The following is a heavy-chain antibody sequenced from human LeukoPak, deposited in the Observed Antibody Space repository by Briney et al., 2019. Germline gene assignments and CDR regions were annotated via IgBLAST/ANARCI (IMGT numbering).Heavy chain of an antibody. V-gene: IGHV4-39*01. CDR3: ARTYGDYVWNYYYMDV. CDR1: GGSISSSSYY. CDR2: IYYSGST. Sequence: SETLSLTCTVSGGSISSSSYYWGWIRQPPGKGLEWIGSIYYSGSTYYNPSLKSRVTISVDTSKNQFSLKLSSVTAADTAVYYCARTYGDYVWNYYYMDVWGKGTTVTVSS. J-gene: IGHJ6*03. D-gene: IGHD4-17*01.